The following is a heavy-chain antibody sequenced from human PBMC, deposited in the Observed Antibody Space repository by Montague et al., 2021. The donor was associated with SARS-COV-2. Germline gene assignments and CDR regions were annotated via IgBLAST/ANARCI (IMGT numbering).Heavy chain of an antibody. Sequence: PALVKPTQTLTLTCTFSGFSLSTSGMCVSWIRQPPGKALEWLALIDWDDDKYYSTSLKTRFTISKDASKNQVVLTMTNMDPVDTATYYCARIFDSSWPTFDYWGQGTLVTVSS. CDR1: GFSLSTSGMC. CDR3: ARIFDSSWPTFDY. CDR2: IDWDDDK. V-gene: IGHV2-70*01. J-gene: IGHJ4*02. D-gene: IGHD6-13*01.